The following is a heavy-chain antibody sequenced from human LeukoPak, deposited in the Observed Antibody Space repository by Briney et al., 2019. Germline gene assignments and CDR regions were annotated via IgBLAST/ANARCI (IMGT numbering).Heavy chain of an antibody. CDR2: ISNDGGGT. J-gene: IGHJ5*02. CDR1: GFTFSNAW. D-gene: IGHD3-22*01. V-gene: IGHV3-23*01. Sequence: GGSLRLSCAASGFTFSNAWMSWVRQAPGKGLEWVSAISNDGGGTTYADFVKGRFTISRDNSKNTLFLQMNSLRAEDTALYYCAKGSSGYFADLWGQGTLVTVSS. CDR3: AKGSSGYFADL.